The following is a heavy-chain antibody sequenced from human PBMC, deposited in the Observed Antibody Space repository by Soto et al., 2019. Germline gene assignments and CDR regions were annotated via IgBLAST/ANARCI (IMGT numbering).Heavy chain of an antibody. J-gene: IGHJ3*02. V-gene: IGHV4-34*01. CDR2: MSHSGGT. D-gene: IGHD1-1*01. CDR3: ARVERGTATTVVDAFDI. CDR1: GGFVSSGSYY. Sequence: QVQLHQWGAGRLKPSETLSLTCAVYGGFVSSGSYYWSWIRQPPGKGLEWIGEMSHSGGTHFNPSLKSRVTISVDTSKNQFSLKMSSVTAADTALYYCARVERGTATTVVDAFDIWGPGTMVTVSS.